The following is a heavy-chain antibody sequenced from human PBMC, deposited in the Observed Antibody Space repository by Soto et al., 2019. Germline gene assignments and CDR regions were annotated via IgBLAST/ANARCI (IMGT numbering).Heavy chain of an antibody. CDR3: AKDYCSGGSCYSAVYWFDP. CDR1: GFTFSSYA. Sequence: GGSLRLSCAASGFTFSSYAMSWVRQAPGKGLEWVSAISGSGGSTYYADSVKGRFTISRDNSKNTLYLQMNSLRAEDTAVYYCAKDYCSGGSCYSAVYWFDPWGQGTLVTVSS. J-gene: IGHJ5*02. V-gene: IGHV3-23*01. D-gene: IGHD2-15*01. CDR2: ISGSGGST.